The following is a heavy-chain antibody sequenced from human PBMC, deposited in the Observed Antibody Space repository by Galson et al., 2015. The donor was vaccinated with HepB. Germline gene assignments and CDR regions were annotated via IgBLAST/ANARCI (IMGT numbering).Heavy chain of an antibody. V-gene: IGHV4-31*03. CDR3: ARGPAATYDVGKNWFDP. D-gene: IGHD2-2*01. Sequence: TLSLTCTVSGGSISSGGYYWSWIRQHPGKGLEWIGYIYYSGGTYYNPSLKSRVTISVDTSKNQFSLKLSSVTAADTAVYYCARGPAATYDVGKNWFDPWGQGTLVTVSS. CDR2: IYYSGGT. J-gene: IGHJ5*02. CDR1: GGSISSGGYY.